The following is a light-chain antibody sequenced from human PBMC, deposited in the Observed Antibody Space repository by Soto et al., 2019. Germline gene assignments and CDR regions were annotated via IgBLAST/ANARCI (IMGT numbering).Light chain of an antibody. V-gene: IGKV1-9*01. Sequence: DIQLTQSPSFLSASVGDRVTITCRASQGISSYLAWYQQKPVKAPKLLIYAASTLQSGVPSRFSGSGSGTEFTHTISSLQPEDFATYYCQQLNSYPQWTFGQGTKVEIK. CDR1: QGISSY. CDR3: QQLNSYPQWT. J-gene: IGKJ1*01. CDR2: AAS.